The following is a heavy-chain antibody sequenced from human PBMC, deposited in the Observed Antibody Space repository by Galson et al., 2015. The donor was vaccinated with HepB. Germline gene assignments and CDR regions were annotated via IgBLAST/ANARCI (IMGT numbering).Heavy chain of an antibody. CDR1: GFSFSDYY. CDR2: ISSGGYST. D-gene: IGHD5-18*01. V-gene: IGHV3-11*01. CDR3: ARGGDRAPRYGMDV. Sequence: SLRLSCAGSGFSFSDYYMSWIRQAPGKGLEWVSYISSGGYSTYYADSVKGRFTSSRDNAKKSLYLQMNSLRVEDTAVYYCARGGDRAPRYGMDVWGQGTTVTVSS. J-gene: IGHJ6*02.